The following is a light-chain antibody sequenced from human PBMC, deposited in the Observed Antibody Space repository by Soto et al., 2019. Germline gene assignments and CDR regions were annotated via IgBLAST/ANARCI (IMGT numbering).Light chain of an antibody. CDR2: DAS. CDR3: QQSDSTFIT. Sequence: DIRMYKSPSTLSASVGYRFTTTCLASQSISSWLAWYQQKPGKAPKLLIYDASSLESGVPSRFSGSGSGTDFTLTISSLQPDDFATYYCQQSDSTFITFGQGTLLAV. V-gene: IGKV1-5*01. J-gene: IGKJ5*01. CDR1: QSISSW.